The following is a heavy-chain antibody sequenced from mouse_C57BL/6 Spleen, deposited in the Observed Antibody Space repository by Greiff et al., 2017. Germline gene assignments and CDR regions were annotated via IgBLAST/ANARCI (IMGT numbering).Heavy chain of an antibody. V-gene: IGHV1-52*01. CDR2: IDPSDSET. Sequence: QVQLQQPGAELVRPGSSVKLSCKASGYTFTSYWMHWVKQRPIQGLEWIGNIDPSDSETHYNQKFKDKATLTVDKSSSTAYMQLRSLTSEDSAVYYCARYGWDRSYSAMDYWGQGTSVTVSS. J-gene: IGHJ4*01. CDR1: GYTFTSYW. D-gene: IGHD1-2*01. CDR3: ARYGWDRSYSAMDY.